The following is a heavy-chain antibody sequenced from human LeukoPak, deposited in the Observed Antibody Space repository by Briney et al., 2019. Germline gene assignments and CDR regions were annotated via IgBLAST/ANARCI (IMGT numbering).Heavy chain of an antibody. CDR3: ARDNPFGGY. CDR2: INDGGGRT. J-gene: IGHJ4*02. D-gene: IGHD3-16*01. Sequence: GGSLRLSCAASGFIFSSYAMNWVRQAPGKGLEWVSAINDGGGRTYYADSVKGRFTISRDNAKNSLYLQMNSLRAEDTALYYCARDNPFGGYWGQGTLVTVSS. V-gene: IGHV3-23*01. CDR1: GFIFSSYA.